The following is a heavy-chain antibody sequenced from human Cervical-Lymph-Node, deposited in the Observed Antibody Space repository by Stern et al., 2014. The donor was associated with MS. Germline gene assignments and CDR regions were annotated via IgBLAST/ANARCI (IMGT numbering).Heavy chain of an antibody. V-gene: IGHV1-18*01. J-gene: IGHJ6*02. CDR2: ISAYHGNT. CDR3: ARDRSSIAVDNHYYYGMDV. Sequence: QVQLVQSGAEVKKPGASVKVSCKASGYTFTSYGISGVRQAPGQGLEWMGWISAYHGNTSYAQKLQGRVTMTTDTSTSTAYMELRSLRSDDTAVYYCARDRSSIAVDNHYYYGMDVWGQGTTVTVSS. D-gene: IGHD6-19*01. CDR1: GYTFTSYG.